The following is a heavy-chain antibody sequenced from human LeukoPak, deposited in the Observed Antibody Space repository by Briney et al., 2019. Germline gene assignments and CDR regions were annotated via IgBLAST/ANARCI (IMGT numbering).Heavy chain of an antibody. CDR3: ASGRDGYKFIGY. V-gene: IGHV4-30-4*08. J-gene: IGHJ4*02. CDR2: IYYSGST. CDR1: GGSISSGDYY. D-gene: IGHD5-24*01. Sequence: PSETLSLTCTVSGGSISSGDYYWSWIRQPPGKGLEWIGYIYYSGSTYYNPSLKSRVTISVDTSKNQFSLKLSSVTAADTAVYYCASGRDGYKFIGYWGQGTLVTVSS.